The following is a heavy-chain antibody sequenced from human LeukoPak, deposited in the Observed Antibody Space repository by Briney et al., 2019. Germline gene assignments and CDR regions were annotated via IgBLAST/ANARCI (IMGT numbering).Heavy chain of an antibody. CDR1: GFTFGSYA. Sequence: PGGSLRLSCAASGFTFGSYAMSWVRQAPGKGLEWVSAISASGGSTYYADSVKGRFTISRDNSKNTLYLQINSLRAEDTAVYYCANGYNYRCDYWGQGTLVTVSS. V-gene: IGHV3-23*01. CDR2: ISASGGST. J-gene: IGHJ4*02. D-gene: IGHD5-24*01. CDR3: ANGYNYRCDY.